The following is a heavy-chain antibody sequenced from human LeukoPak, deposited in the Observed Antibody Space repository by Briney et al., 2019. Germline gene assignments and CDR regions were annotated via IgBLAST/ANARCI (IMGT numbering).Heavy chain of an antibody. CDR3: AKVADTASPLDGFDI. Sequence: GGSLRLSCAASGFTVRSNYMSWVRQAPGKGLEWVAVITGTGYSTYYADSVKGRFTISRDNSKNTLYLQLNSLRVEDTAVHYCAKVADTASPLDGFDIWGRGTLVTVSS. CDR1: GFTVRSNY. V-gene: IGHV3-23*01. D-gene: IGHD5-18*01. J-gene: IGHJ3*02. CDR2: ITGTGYST.